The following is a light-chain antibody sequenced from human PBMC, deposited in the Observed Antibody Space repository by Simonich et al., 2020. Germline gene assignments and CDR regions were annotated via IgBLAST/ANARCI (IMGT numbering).Light chain of an antibody. CDR3: QQANSFPQT. J-gene: IGKJ2*01. CDR1: QSISSW. Sequence: DIQMTQSPSTLSASVGERVTITCRASQSISSWLAWYQQKPGKAPKLLIYKSSSLESGVPSRFSGSGSGTEFTLTISSLQPDDFATYYCQQANSFPQTFGQGTKLEIK. CDR2: KSS. V-gene: IGKV1-5*03.